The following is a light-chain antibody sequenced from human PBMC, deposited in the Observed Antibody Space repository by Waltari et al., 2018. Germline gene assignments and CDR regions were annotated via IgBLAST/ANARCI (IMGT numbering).Light chain of an antibody. J-gene: IGLJ1*01. CDR2: DVF. V-gene: IGLV2-8*01. CDR1: AFKY. CDR3: SSYAATNNLRNV. Sequence: QSALTQPPSASGSEGQSVTISCSGAFKYVSWYQKHPGKAPKLLIYDVFKRPSGVTDRLSGSQSGDTATLTVSWVQFEDEAVYYDSSYAATNNLRNVFGTGTRLTVL.